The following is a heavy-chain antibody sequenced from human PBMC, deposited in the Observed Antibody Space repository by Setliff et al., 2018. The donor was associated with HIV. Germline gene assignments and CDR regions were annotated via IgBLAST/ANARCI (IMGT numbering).Heavy chain of an antibody. V-gene: IGHV4-34*01. CDR3: ARGLGITMVRGIRTFDP. D-gene: IGHD3-10*01. Sequence: SETLSLTCAVYNTSVSGYYWTWIRQSPGRGLEWIGEINLSGGTDYNPSLRSRVYMSLDTSKNQFSLKLLSVTAADSAVYYCARGLGITMVRGIRTFDPWGQGTQVTVSS. CDR2: INLSGGT. CDR1: NTSVSGYY. J-gene: IGHJ5*02.